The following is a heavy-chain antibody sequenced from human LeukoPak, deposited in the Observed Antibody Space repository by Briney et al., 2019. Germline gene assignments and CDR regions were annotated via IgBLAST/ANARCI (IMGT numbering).Heavy chain of an antibody. J-gene: IGHJ4*02. CDR2: INHSGST. Sequence: ASETLSLTCAVYGGSFSGYYWSWIRQPPGKGLEWIGEINHSGSTNYNPSLKSRVTISVDTSKNQFSLKLSSVTAADTAVYYCARAPRLRSPYYFDYWGQGTLVTVSS. D-gene: IGHD4-17*01. CDR3: ARAPRLRSPYYFDY. V-gene: IGHV4-34*01. CDR1: GGSFSGYY.